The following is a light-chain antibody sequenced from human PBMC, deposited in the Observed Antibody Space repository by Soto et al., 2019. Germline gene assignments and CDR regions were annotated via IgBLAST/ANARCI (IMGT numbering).Light chain of an antibody. J-gene: IGKJ3*01. CDR1: QSVSSY. Sequence: EIVLTQSPATLSLSPGERATLSCRASQSVSSYLAWYQQKPGQAPRLLIYDASNRATGIPARFSGSGSGTDVTLTISSREPEDFAVYYCQQRSNWPRFTFGPGTKVDIK. V-gene: IGKV3-11*01. CDR3: QQRSNWPRFT. CDR2: DAS.